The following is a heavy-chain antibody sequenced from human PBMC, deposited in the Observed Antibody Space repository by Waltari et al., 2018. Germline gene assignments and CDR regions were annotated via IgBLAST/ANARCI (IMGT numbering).Heavy chain of an antibody. CDR1: GGTFSSYT. Sequence: QVQLVQSGAEVKKPGSSVKVSCKASGGTFSSYTISWVRQAPGKGLEWMGRIIPVLGIANAAQRFQGRVTITADKSTSTAYMELSSLRSEDTAVYYCARGRSNWNYGDYWGQGTLVTVSS. D-gene: IGHD1-7*01. CDR2: IIPVLGIA. CDR3: ARGRSNWNYGDY. J-gene: IGHJ4*02. V-gene: IGHV1-69*02.